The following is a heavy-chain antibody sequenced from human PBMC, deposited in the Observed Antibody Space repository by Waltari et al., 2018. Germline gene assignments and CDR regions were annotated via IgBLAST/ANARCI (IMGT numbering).Heavy chain of an antibody. J-gene: IGHJ3*02. CDR2: ISSRSYI. V-gene: IGHV3-21*01. Sequence: EVQLVESGGGLVKPGGSLRLSCAASGFTVSTYSMNWARQAQGKGLEWVSSISSRSYIYYVDSVKGRFTISRDNAKNSLYLQMNSLRAEDTAVYYCGRDVYGDYVGGGGGAFDIWGQGTMVTVSS. CDR1: GFTVSTYS. CDR3: GRDVYGDYVGGGGGAFDI. D-gene: IGHD4-17*01.